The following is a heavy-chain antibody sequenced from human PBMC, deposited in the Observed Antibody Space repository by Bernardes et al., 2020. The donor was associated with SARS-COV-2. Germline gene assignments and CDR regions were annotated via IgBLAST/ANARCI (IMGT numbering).Heavy chain of an antibody. Sequence: GGSLRLLCAACGFNLNNCTMNWVRQAPGKGLEWVASISSSSNYIHYAASVMGRFTISRDNAKNSVYLQMNTMRAEDTALYYCARALGRGGAYWGQGTPVTVSS. V-gene: IGHV3-21*01. CDR2: ISSSSNYI. D-gene: IGHD3-16*01. J-gene: IGHJ4*02. CDR1: GFNLNNCT. CDR3: ARALGRGGAY.